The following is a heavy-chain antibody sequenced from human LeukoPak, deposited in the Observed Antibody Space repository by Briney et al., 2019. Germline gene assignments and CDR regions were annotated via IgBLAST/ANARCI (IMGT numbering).Heavy chain of an antibody. J-gene: IGHJ4*02. Sequence: GRSLRLSCAASGFTFSTYTIHWVRQAPGKGLEWVARISFDGTDKTYVDSVQGRFGLSRDNSKNTVYLQMNSLRPDDTAIYYCARDYMSGGTGFWDYWGQGTLVTVSS. V-gene: IGHV3-30*09. CDR3: ARDYMSGGTGFWDY. D-gene: IGHD3-3*01. CDR1: GFTFSTYT. CDR2: ISFDGTDK.